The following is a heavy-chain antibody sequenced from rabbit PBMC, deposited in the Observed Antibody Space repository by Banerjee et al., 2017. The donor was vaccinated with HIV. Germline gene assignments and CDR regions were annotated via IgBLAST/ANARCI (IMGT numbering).Heavy chain of an antibody. CDR1: GFSFSSGYD. V-gene: IGHV1S45*01. J-gene: IGHJ4*01. Sequence: QEQLEESGGDLVKPEGSLTLTCTASGFSFSSGYDMCWVRQAPGKGLEWIGCIYTDSGRTWYASWVNGRFTISKTSSTTVTLQMTSLTAADTATYFCARGTGYSGYGYAYFNLWGPGTLVTVS. CDR2: IYTDSGRT. D-gene: IGHD6-1*01. CDR3: ARGTGYSGYGYAYFNL.